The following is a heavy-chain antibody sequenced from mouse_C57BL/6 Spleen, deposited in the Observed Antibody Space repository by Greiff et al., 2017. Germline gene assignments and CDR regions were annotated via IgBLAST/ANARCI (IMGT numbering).Heavy chain of an antibody. CDR2: IRLKSDNYAT. CDR3: TEDYSKAY. J-gene: IGHJ3*01. D-gene: IGHD2-5*01. CDR1: GFTFSNYW. V-gene: IGHV6-3*01. Sequence: EVKLMESGGGLVQPGGSMKLSCVASGFTFSNYWMNWVRQSPEKGLEWVAQIRLKSDNYATHYAESVKGRFTISRDDSKSSVYLQMNSLRAEDTGIYYCTEDYSKAYWGQGTLVTVSA.